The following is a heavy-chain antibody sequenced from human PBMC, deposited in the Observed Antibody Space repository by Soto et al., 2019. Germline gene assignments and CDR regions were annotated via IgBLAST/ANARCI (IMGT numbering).Heavy chain of an antibody. J-gene: IGHJ5*02. Sequence: GGSLRLSCAASGFTFSSYAMSWVRQAPGKGLAWVSAISGSGGSTYYADSVKGRFTISRDNSKNTLYLQMNSLRAEDTAVYYCAKDLITMVRGVLRPRDNWFDPWGQGTLVNVSS. CDR1: GFTFSSYA. V-gene: IGHV3-23*01. D-gene: IGHD3-10*01. CDR2: ISGSGGST. CDR3: AKDLITMVRGVLRPRDNWFDP.